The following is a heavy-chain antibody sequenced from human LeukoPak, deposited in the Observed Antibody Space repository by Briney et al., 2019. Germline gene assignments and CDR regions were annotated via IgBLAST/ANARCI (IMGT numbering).Heavy chain of an antibody. V-gene: IGHV1-2*06. J-gene: IGHJ3*02. Sequence: ASVKVSCKASGYTFTGYYMHWVRQAPGQGLEWMGRINPNSGGTNYAQKSQGRVTMTRDTSISTAYMELSRLRSDDTAVYYCASCSGGSCYSEAFDIWGQGTMVTVSS. CDR3: ASCSGGSCYSEAFDI. D-gene: IGHD2-15*01. CDR1: GYTFTGYY. CDR2: INPNSGGT.